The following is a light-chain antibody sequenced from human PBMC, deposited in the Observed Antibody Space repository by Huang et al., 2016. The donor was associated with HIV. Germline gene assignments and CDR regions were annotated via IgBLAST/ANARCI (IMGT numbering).Light chain of an antibody. CDR2: GAS. V-gene: IGKV3-15*01. J-gene: IGKJ1*01. Sequence: EIVMTQSPATLSVSPGESATLSCRASQSVSSNLAWYQQKPGHAPRLLIYGASTRATGLPARFSGSGSGTEFTLTISSLQSEDFAVYYCQQYNNWPRTFGQGTKVEIK. CDR3: QQYNNWPRT. CDR1: QSVSSN.